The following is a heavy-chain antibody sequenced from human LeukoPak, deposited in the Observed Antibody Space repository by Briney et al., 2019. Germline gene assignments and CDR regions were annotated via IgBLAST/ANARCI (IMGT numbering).Heavy chain of an antibody. CDR3: ARDNGRNGFDI. CDR2: ISSDGSRI. CDR1: GFTFSSYW. V-gene: IGHV3-74*01. J-gene: IGHJ3*02. Sequence: GGSLRLSCAAPGFTFSSYWMHWVRQAPGKGLVWVSRISSDGSRISYADSVEGRFTISRDDAKKTLDLQMNSLRAEDTAVYFCARDNGRNGFDIWGQGTMVTVSS.